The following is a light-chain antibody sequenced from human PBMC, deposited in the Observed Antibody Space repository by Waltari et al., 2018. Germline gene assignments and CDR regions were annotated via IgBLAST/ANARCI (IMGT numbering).Light chain of an antibody. CDR1: ESVTDNY. CDR2: GAS. Sequence: EIVLTQSPGTLSLSPGEGATLSCGASESVTDNYLAWYQQKPGQAPRLLIYGASSGSGTDFTLTIRRLEPEDFTVYYCQQYGRSPITFGQGTRLEIK. CDR3: QQYGRSPIT. J-gene: IGKJ5*01. V-gene: IGKV3-20*01.